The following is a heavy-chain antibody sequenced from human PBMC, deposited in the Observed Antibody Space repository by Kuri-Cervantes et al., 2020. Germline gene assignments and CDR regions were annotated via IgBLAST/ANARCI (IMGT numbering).Heavy chain of an antibody. Sequence: GGSLRLSCAASGFTFSSYWMSWVRQAPGKGLEWVANIKQDGSEKYYVDSVKGRFTISRDNVKNSLYLQVSSPRAEDTAVYYCARGNRNTKDAFDIWGQGTMVTVSS. V-gene: IGHV3-7*01. CDR2: IKQDGSEK. CDR1: GFTFSSYW. D-gene: IGHD1-14*01. CDR3: ARGNRNTKDAFDI. J-gene: IGHJ3*02.